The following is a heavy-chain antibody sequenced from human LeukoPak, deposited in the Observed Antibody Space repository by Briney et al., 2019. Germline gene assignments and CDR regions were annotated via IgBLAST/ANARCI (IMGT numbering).Heavy chain of an antibody. V-gene: IGHV3-9*01. CDR2: ISWNSGSI. D-gene: IGHD3-10*01. CDR1: GFTFDDYA. CDR3: AKGVGEILYPAFDI. J-gene: IGHJ3*02. Sequence: PGGSLRLSCAASGFTFDDYAMHWVRQAPGKGLEWVSGISWNSGSIGYADSVKGRFTISRDNAKNSLYLQMNSLRAEDTALYYCAKGVGEILYPAFDIWGQGTMVTVSS.